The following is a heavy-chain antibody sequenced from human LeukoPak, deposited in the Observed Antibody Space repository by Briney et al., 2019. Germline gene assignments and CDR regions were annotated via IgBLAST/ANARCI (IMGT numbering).Heavy chain of an antibody. CDR3: AENVDTAMVSIDY. CDR2: ISGSGGST. V-gene: IGHV3-23*01. J-gene: IGHJ4*02. Sequence: GGSLRLSCAASGFTFSSYAMSWVRQAPGKGLEWVSAISGSGGSTYYADSVKGRFTISRDNSKNTLYLQMNGLRAEDTAVYYCAENVDTAMVSIDYWGQGTLVTVSS. CDR1: GFTFSSYA. D-gene: IGHD5-18*01.